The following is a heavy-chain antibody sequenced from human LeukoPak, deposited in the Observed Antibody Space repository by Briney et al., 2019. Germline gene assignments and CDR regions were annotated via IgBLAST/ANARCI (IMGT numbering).Heavy chain of an antibody. V-gene: IGHV3-23*01. CDR3: VSPVRDY. CDR2: ITGSGGST. CDR1: GFTFSSYA. Sequence: PGGSLRLSCAASGFTFSSYALTWVRQAPGKGLEWVSTITGSGGSTYYADSVKGRFTIPRDNSKNTLYLQMDSLRAEDTAVYYCVSPVRDYWGQGILVTVSS. J-gene: IGHJ4*02. D-gene: IGHD5/OR15-5a*01.